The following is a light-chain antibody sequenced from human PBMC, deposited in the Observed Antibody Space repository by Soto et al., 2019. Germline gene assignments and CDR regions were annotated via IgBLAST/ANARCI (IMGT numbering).Light chain of an antibody. CDR2: AAS. CDR3: QKYNSAPQT. Sequence: DIQMTQSPSSLSASVGDRVTITCRASQGISNYLAWYQQKPGKVPKLLIYAASTLQSGVPSRFSGSGSGTDSTLTISSLQPEDGATYYCQKYNSAPQTFGQGTKVEIK. CDR1: QGISNY. J-gene: IGKJ1*01. V-gene: IGKV1-27*01.